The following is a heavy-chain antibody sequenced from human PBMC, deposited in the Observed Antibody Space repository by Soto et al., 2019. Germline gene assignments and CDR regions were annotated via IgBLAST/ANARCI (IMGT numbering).Heavy chain of an antibody. CDR2: ISGSGGST. V-gene: IGHV3-23*01. CDR3: AEECLPESIVQHNDY. CDR1: GFTFSSYA. D-gene: IGHD2-15*01. J-gene: IGHJ4*02. Sequence: EVQLLESGGGLVQPGGSLRLSCAASGFTFSSYAMSWVRQAPGKGLEWVSTISGSGGSTYYADSVKGRFTISRGNSKNTLYLRRNSLRAEDTDVCYCAEECLPESIVQHNDYWGQGTLVTVSS.